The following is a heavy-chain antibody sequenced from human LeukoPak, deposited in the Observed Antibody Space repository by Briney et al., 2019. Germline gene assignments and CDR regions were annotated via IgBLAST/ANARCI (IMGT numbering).Heavy chain of an antibody. D-gene: IGHD4-17*01. V-gene: IGHV1-2*06. J-gene: IGHJ4*02. Sequence: AASVKVSCKASGYTFTGYYMHWVRQAPGQGLEWMGRINPNSGGTNYAQKFQGRVTMTRDTSISTAYMELSRLRSDDTAVYYCARVDYGDYVHVLRDYWGQGTLVAVSS. CDR2: INPNSGGT. CDR1: GYTFTGYY. CDR3: ARVDYGDYVHVLRDY.